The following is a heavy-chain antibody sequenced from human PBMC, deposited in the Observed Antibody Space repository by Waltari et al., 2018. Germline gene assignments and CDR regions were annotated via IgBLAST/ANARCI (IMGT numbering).Heavy chain of an antibody. CDR2: ISWNSGSI. J-gene: IGHJ3*02. D-gene: IGHD1-7*01. V-gene: IGHV3-9*01. Sequence: EVQLVESGGGLVQPGRSLRLSCAASGFTFDDYAMHWVRQAPGKGLEWVSGISWNSGSIGYADSLKGRFTISRDNAKNSLYLQMNSLRAEDTALYYCAGAGGTADNAFDIWGQGTMVTVSS. CDR1: GFTFDDYA. CDR3: AGAGGTADNAFDI.